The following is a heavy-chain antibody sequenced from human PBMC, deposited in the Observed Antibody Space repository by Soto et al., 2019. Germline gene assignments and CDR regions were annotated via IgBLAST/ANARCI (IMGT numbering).Heavy chain of an antibody. J-gene: IGHJ4*02. CDR2: ISGSTSGT. V-gene: IGHV3-23*01. CDR3: AKDRGFIDPFDY. D-gene: IGHD3-16*02. CDR1: GFAFSSYA. Sequence: GSLRLSCAASGFAFSSYAMSWVRQAPGKGLEWVSSISGSTSGTYYADAVKGRLTISRDNSNNTLYLQMNSLRAEDTAVYSCAKDRGFIDPFDYSSQGALVTVSS.